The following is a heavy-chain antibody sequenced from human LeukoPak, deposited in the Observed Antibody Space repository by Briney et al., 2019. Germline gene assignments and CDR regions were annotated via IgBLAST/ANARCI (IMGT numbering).Heavy chain of an antibody. Sequence: GESLQISCKSLGYRFTMYWIGWVRQMPGKGLEWMAIIYPGDSDTRYSPSFQGQVTISADKSTSTAYLQWDSLKASDTAMYYCARHMGSYYYGMDVWGPGTTVTVSS. V-gene: IGHV5-51*01. J-gene: IGHJ6*01. CDR3: ARHMGSYYYGMDV. CDR2: IYPGDSDT. D-gene: IGHD3-10*01. CDR1: GYRFTMYW.